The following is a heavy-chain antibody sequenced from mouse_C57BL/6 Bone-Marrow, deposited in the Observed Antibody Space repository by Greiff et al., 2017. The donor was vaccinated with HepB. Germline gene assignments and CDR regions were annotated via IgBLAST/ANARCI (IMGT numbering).Heavy chain of an antibody. CDR1: GYSFTGYY. CDR2: INPSTGGT. Sequence: EVQLQQSGPELVKPGASVKISCKASGYSFTGYYMNWVKQSPEKSLEWIGEINPSTGGTTYNQKFKAKATLTVDKSYSTAYMQLKSLTSEDSAVYYCARNGYYDFDYWGQGTTLTVSS. CDR3: ARNGYYDFDY. J-gene: IGHJ2*01. V-gene: IGHV1-42*01. D-gene: IGHD2-3*01.